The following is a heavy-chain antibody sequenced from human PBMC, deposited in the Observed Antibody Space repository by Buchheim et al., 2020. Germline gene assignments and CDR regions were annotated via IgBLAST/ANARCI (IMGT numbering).Heavy chain of an antibody. CDR3: AKVTKAVAAQRGFDY. Sequence: QVQLVESGGGVVQPGRSMRLSCAASGFTFSSYGMHWVRQAPGKGLEWVAVISYDGSNKYYADSVKGRFTISRDNSKNTLYLQMNSLRAEDTAVYYCAKVTKAVAAQRGFDYWCQGTL. J-gene: IGHJ4*02. CDR1: GFTFSSYG. V-gene: IGHV3-30*18. D-gene: IGHD6-19*01. CDR2: ISYDGSNK.